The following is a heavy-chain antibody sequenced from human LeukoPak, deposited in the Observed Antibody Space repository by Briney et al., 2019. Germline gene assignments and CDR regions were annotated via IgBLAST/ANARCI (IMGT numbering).Heavy chain of an antibody. CDR1: GLIFTSFG. CDR2: ISGGGEDT. CDR3: AKPRAMTTGVGRYFDL. Sequence: PGGSLRLSCAASGLIFTSFGMDWVRQAPGKGLEWVSAISGGGEDTYYPDSVKGRFTISRDNSKNTLYLQMNSLRAEDTAIYYCAKPRAMTTGVGRYFDLWGRGTLVTVSS. V-gene: IGHV3-23*01. J-gene: IGHJ2*01. D-gene: IGHD1-1*01.